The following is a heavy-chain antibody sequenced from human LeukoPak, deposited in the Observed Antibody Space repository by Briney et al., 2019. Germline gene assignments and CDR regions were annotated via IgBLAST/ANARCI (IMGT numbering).Heavy chain of an antibody. V-gene: IGHV3-7*01. CDR3: ARVGKSLIAAAGIAFDY. CDR2: IKQDGSEK. Sequence: GGSLRLSCAASGFTFSSYWMSWVRQAPGKGLEWVANIKQDGSEKYYVDSVKGRFTISRDNAKNSLYLQMNSLRAEDTAVYYCARVGKSLIAAAGIAFDYWGQGTLVTVSS. D-gene: IGHD6-13*01. CDR1: GFTFSSYW. J-gene: IGHJ4*02.